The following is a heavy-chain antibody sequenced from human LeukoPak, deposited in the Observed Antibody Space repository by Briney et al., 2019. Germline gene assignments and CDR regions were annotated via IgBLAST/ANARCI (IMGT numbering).Heavy chain of an antibody. CDR1: GFAFSGSA. Sequence: GSPCPSRAASGFAFSGSAMSWVCQAPGEGLEWVSLISYSGANSYYTDSVRGRFTISRDNSKDTLFLQMNSLRAEDTAIYNCATDLQLSPWGLGTMVTVSS. V-gene: IGHV3-23*01. D-gene: IGHD3-16*02. CDR3: ATDLQLSP. CDR2: ISYSGANS. J-gene: IGHJ5*02.